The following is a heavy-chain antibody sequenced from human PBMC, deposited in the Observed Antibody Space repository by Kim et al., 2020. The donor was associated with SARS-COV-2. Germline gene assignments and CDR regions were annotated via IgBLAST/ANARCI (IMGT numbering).Heavy chain of an antibody. CDR3: VKASNLEPSLYGMDV. D-gene: IGHD3-10*01. CDR2: ISARGGAR. Sequence: GGSLRLSCSAFGFTFNKFGMSWVRQAPGKGLEWVSSISARGGARYYADSVKGRCSISRDNSMNTVSLQINSLRAEDTATYYCVKASNLEPSLYGMDVWG. J-gene: IGHJ6*02. CDR1: GFTFNKFG. V-gene: IGHV3-23*01.